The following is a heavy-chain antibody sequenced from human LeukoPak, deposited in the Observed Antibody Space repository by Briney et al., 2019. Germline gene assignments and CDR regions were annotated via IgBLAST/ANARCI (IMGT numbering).Heavy chain of an antibody. CDR3: AKGIQLWTAFDY. Sequence: GGSLRLSCAASGFTFSSYAMSWVRQAPGKGLEWVSAISGSGGSTYHADSVKGRFTISRDNSKNTLYLQMNSLRAEDTAVYYCAKGIQLWTAFDYWGQGTLVTVSS. V-gene: IGHV3-23*01. J-gene: IGHJ4*02. D-gene: IGHD5-18*01. CDR2: ISGSGGST. CDR1: GFTFSSYA.